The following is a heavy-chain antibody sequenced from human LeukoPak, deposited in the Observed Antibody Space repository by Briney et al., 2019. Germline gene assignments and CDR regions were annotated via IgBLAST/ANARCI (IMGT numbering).Heavy chain of an antibody. CDR3: ASTPPERCSGHDCYPYFDY. Sequence: GGSLRLSCVSSAFTYSSQWMHWVRQVPGRRPMWVSGINSEGKSTAYADSVKGRFTISRDNARNTMYLQMNSLRAEDTAVYYCASTPPERCSGHDCYPYFDYWGQGTLVTVSS. CDR2: INSEGKST. V-gene: IGHV3-74*03. CDR1: AFTYSSQW. J-gene: IGHJ4*02. D-gene: IGHD2-21*01.